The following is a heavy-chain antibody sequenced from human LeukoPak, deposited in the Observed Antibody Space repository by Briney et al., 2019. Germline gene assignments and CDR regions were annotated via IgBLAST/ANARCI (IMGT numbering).Heavy chain of an antibody. J-gene: IGHJ5*02. V-gene: IGHV1-18*01. CDR2: ISAYNGNT. CDR3: ARDFLSSSSSYNWFDP. D-gene: IGHD6-13*01. Sequence: ASVKVSCKASGYTFTSYGISWVRQAPGQGLEWMGWISAYNGNTNYAQKLQGRVTMTTDTSTSTAYMELRSLRSDDTAVYYCARDFLSSSSSYNWFDPWGQGTLVTVSS. CDR1: GYTFTSYG.